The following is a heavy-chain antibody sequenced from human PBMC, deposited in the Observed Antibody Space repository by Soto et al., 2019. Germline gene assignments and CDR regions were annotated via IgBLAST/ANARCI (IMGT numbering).Heavy chain of an antibody. CDR2: IYHHEGT. V-gene: IGHV4-4*02. D-gene: IGHD2-8*02. J-gene: IGHJ4*02. Sequence: PSETLSLTCVVSGDSVTSGHGWAWVRQPPGKGLEWIGYIYHHEGTTYNSSLKSRLTISVDTSKNLFSLRLSSVTAADTAVYYCARDKITGLFDYWGQGTLVTVSS. CDR3: ARDKITGLFDY. CDR1: GDSVTSGHG.